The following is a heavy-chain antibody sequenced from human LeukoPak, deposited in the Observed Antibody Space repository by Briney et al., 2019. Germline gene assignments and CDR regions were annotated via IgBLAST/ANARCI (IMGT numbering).Heavy chain of an antibody. Sequence: GGSLRLSCAASGFTFSNAWMSWVRQAPGKGLEWVGRIKSKTDGGTTDYAAPVKGRFTISRDDSKNTLYLQMNSLKTEDTAVYYCTTGITMVRGVIHLIDYWGQGTLVTVSS. CDR3: TTGITMVRGVIHLIDY. CDR1: GFTFSNAW. V-gene: IGHV3-15*01. J-gene: IGHJ4*02. CDR2: IKSKTDGGTT. D-gene: IGHD3-10*01.